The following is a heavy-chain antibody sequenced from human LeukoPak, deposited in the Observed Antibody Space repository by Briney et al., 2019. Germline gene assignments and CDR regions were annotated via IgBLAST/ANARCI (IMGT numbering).Heavy chain of an antibody. CDR1: GFNFDDYA. V-gene: IGHV3-9*01. CDR2: ISWNSGSI. D-gene: IGHD3-22*01. CDR3: AKELITMIVVVSDSFDY. J-gene: IGHJ4*02. Sequence: PGRSLRLSCAASGFNFDDYAMHWARQAPGKGLEWVSDISWNSGSIGYADSVKGRFTISRDNAKNSLYLQMNSLRAEDTAVYCCAKELITMIVVVSDSFDYWGQGTLVTVSS.